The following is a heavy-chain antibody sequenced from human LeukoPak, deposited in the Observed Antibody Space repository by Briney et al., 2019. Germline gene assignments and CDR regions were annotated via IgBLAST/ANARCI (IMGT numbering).Heavy chain of an antibody. CDR1: GFTFGDYA. CDR3: TRVGVVVEAQAFDI. D-gene: IGHD2-15*01. Sequence: PGGSLRLSCTASGFTFGDYAMSWFRQAPGKGLEWVGFIRSKAYGGTTEYAASVKGRFTISRDDSKSIAYLQMNSLKTEDTAVYYCTRVGVVVEAQAFDIWGQGTMVTVSS. J-gene: IGHJ3*02. V-gene: IGHV3-49*03. CDR2: IRSKAYGGTT.